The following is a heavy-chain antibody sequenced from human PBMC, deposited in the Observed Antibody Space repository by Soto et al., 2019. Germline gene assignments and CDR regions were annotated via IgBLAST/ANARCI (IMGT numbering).Heavy chain of an antibody. CDR3: ARSVDLDY. CDR2: ISLSRGYT. J-gene: IGHJ4*02. Sequence: NPGGSLRLSCVASGFTFSDFYMSWIRQAPGKGLEWVSYISLSRGYTKYADSVKGRFTISRDNAKNSLYLQMSSLRAEDTAVYYCARSVDLDYWGQGTLVTVSS. CDR1: GFTFSDFY. D-gene: IGHD2-15*01. V-gene: IGHV3-11*06.